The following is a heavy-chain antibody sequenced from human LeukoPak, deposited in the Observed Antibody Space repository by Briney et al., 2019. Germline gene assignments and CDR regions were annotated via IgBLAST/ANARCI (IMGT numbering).Heavy chain of an antibody. CDR2: ISGSGGST. D-gene: IGHD3-16*02. V-gene: IGHV3-23*01. Sequence: GGSLRLSCAASGFTFSSYAMSWVRQAPGKGLEWVSAISGSGGSTYYADSVKGRFTISRDNSKNTLYLQMNSLRAEDTAVYYCAKASDYDYVWGSYRNYYFDYWGQGTLVTVSS. J-gene: IGHJ4*02. CDR3: AKASDYDYVWGSYRNYYFDY. CDR1: GFTFSSYA.